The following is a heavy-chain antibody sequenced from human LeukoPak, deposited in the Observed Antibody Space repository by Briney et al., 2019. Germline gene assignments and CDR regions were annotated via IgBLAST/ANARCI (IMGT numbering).Heavy chain of an antibody. D-gene: IGHD2-2*01. CDR1: GFTFSSYA. Sequence: GGSLRLSCAASGFTFSSYAMSWVRQAPGKGLEWVSAICGSGGSTYYADSVKGRFTISRDNSKNTLYLQMNSLRAEDTAVYYCAKNRVVVPAAMRSWGQGTLVTVSS. J-gene: IGHJ5*02. V-gene: IGHV3-23*01. CDR2: ICGSGGST. CDR3: AKNRVVVPAAMRS.